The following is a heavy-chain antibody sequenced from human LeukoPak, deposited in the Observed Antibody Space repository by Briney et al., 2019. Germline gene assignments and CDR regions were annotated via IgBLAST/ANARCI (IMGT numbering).Heavy chain of an antibody. CDR3: ARDLHLGTPSGCDY. CDR2: IRYDGSNK. V-gene: IGHV3-30*02. CDR1: GFTFSSYG. D-gene: IGHD7-27*01. J-gene: IGHJ4*02. Sequence: GGSLRLSCAASGFTFSSYGMHWVRQAPGKGLEWVAFIRYDGSNKYYADSVKGRFTISRDNSKNTLYLQMNSLRAEDTAVYYCARDLHLGTPSGCDYWGQGTLVTVSS.